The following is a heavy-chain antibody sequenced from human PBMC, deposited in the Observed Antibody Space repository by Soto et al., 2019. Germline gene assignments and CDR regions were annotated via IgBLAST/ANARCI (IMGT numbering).Heavy chain of an antibody. CDR1: AFTINRYD. V-gene: IGHV3-64*01. CDR2: ISSNGGST. D-gene: IGHD3-22*01. J-gene: IGHJ3*02. CDR3: ARHSSGYSYAFDI. Sequence: PLRLSCSSSAFTINRYDIRVVPQAPGKGLEYVSAISSNGGSTYYANSVKGRFTISRDNSKNTLYLQMGSLRAEDMAVYYCARHSSGYSYAFDIWGQGTMVTVSS.